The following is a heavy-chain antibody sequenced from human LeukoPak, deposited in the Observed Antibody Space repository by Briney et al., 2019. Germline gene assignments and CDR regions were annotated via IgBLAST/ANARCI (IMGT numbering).Heavy chain of an antibody. Sequence: SETLSLTCSVSGGSISSSSYYWGWIRQPPGKGLEWIGTIYYSGGTYYNPSLRSRVTISIDTSKNQFSLRLSSLTPADTALYYRARQSYDDRLFGYWGQGALVTVSS. CDR3: ARQSYDDRLFGY. CDR2: IYYSGGT. V-gene: IGHV4-39*01. CDR1: GGSISSSSYY. J-gene: IGHJ4*02. D-gene: IGHD3-10*01.